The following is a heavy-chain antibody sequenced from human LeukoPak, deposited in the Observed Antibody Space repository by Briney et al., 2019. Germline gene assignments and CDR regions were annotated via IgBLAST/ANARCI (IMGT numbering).Heavy chain of an antibody. CDR1: GGSFSAYY. CDR2: INHGVST. J-gene: IGHJ6*04. Sequence: SETLSLTCAVNGGSFSAYYWNWIRQPPGKGLEWIGEINHGVSTNYNPSLKIRVTISVDTCKKQFYLKLSSVTAADTAVYYCARLRRYCSNTSCPKTLDVWGEGTTVTVSS. D-gene: IGHD2-2*01. CDR3: ARLRRYCSNTSCPKTLDV. V-gene: IGHV4-34*01.